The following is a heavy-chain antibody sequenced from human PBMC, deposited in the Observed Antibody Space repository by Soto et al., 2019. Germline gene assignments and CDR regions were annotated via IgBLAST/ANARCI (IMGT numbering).Heavy chain of an antibody. D-gene: IGHD4-17*01. J-gene: IGHJ4*02. CDR3: ARARGAVTTLVDY. CDR2: ISSSSSYI. V-gene: IGHV3-21*01. CDR1: GFTFSSYS. Sequence: PAGSLRLSCAASGFTFSSYSMNWVRQAPGKGLEWVSSISSSSSYIYYADSVKGRFTISRDNAKNSLYLQMNRLRAEDTAVYYCARARGAVTTLVDYWGQGTLVTVSS.